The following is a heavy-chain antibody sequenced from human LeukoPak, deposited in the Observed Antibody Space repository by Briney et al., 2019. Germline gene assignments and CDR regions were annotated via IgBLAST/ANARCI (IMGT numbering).Heavy chain of an antibody. CDR3: AKSSGYCSSTNCYPDY. V-gene: IGHV3-23*01. Sequence: GGSLSLSCAASGFTFSTCAMSWVRQAPGKGLEWVSAISGSGYTTYYTDSVKGRFTISRDNSKNTLYLQMNSLRAEDTAVYYCAKSSGYCSSTNCYPDYWGQGTLVTVSS. D-gene: IGHD2-2*01. CDR1: GFTFSTCA. J-gene: IGHJ4*02. CDR2: ISGSGYTT.